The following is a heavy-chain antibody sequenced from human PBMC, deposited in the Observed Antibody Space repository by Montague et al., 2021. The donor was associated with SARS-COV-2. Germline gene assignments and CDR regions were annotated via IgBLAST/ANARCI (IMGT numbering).Heavy chain of an antibody. V-gene: IGHV4-59*01. CDR3: ARESGFLDAFDI. Sequence: SETLSLTCTVSGGSMNSYYWSWIRQPPGKGLEWIGYIFYRGDANNNPSLKSRVTISVDTSKNQFSLKLTSVTAADTAVYYCARESGFLDAFDIWGQGTMVTVSS. J-gene: IGHJ3*02. D-gene: IGHD1-14*01. CDR1: GGSMNSYY. CDR2: IFYRGDA.